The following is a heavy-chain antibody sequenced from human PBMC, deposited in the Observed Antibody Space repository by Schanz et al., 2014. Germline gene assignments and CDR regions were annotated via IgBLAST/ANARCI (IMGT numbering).Heavy chain of an antibody. Sequence: EVQLLESGGGLIQPGGSLRLSCAASGFIFGSSVMAWVRQAPGKGLEWVSGITGASDHIDYAESVKGRFTISRDNSKNTLYLQMDSVRAEDSAVYFCAKKVPAYNPFDSWGQGTLVTVSS. D-gene: IGHD1-1*01. J-gene: IGHJ4*02. CDR3: AKKVPAYNPFDS. CDR2: ITGASDHI. CDR1: GFIFGSSV. V-gene: IGHV3-23*01.